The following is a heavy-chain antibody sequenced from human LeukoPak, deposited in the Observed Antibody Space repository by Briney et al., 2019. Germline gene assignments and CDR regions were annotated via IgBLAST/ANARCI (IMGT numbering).Heavy chain of an antibody. CDR1: GYTFPNYV. V-gene: IGHV1-18*01. Sequence: ASVKVSCKTSGYTFPNYVISWVRQAPGQGLEWMGWISAYNGNTNYAQKLQGRVTMTTDTSTSTAYMELRSLRSDDTAVYYCARDRRVAWSLDRGFDYWGQGTLVTVSS. D-gene: IGHD1-1*01. CDR3: ARDRRVAWSLDRGFDY. CDR2: ISAYNGNT. J-gene: IGHJ4*02.